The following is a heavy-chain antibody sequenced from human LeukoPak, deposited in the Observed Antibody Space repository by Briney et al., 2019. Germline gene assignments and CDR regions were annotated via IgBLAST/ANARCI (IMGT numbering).Heavy chain of an antibody. CDR3: ASNFSGSGSLDY. V-gene: IGHV4-4*07. Sequence: SETLSLTCTVSGGAISRYYWGWIRQPAGKGLEWIGRIYTSGSTNYNPPLKSRVTMSVDTSKNQFSLKLSSVTAADTAVYYCASNFSGSGSLDYWGQGNLVTVSS. CDR1: GGAISRYY. J-gene: IGHJ4*02. CDR2: IYTSGST. D-gene: IGHD3-10*01.